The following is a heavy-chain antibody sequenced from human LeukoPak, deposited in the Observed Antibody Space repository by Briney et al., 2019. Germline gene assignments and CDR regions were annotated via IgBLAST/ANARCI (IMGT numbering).Heavy chain of an antibody. J-gene: IGHJ4*02. CDR3: VRAYCGGDCPIDY. Sequence: SETLSLTCTVSGGSISSYYWSWIRQPPGKGLEWIGYIYYSGSTNYNPSLKSRVTISVDTSKNQFSLKLSSVTAADTAVYYCVRAYCGGDCPIDYWGQGTLVTVSS. CDR2: IYYSGST. CDR1: GGSISSYY. D-gene: IGHD2-21*02. V-gene: IGHV4-59*01.